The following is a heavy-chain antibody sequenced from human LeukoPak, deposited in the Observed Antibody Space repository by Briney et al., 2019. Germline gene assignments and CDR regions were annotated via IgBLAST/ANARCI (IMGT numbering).Heavy chain of an antibody. CDR3: TTASSWYLQSHAFDI. J-gene: IGHJ3*02. CDR2: IKSKTDGGTT. D-gene: IGHD6-13*01. Sequence: GGSLRLSCAASGFTFSNAWMSWVRQAPGKGLEWVGRIKSKTDGGTTDYAAPVKGRFTISRDDSKNTLYLQMNSLKTEDTAVYYCTTASSWYLQSHAFDIWGQGTMVTVSS. V-gene: IGHV3-15*01. CDR1: GFTFSNAW.